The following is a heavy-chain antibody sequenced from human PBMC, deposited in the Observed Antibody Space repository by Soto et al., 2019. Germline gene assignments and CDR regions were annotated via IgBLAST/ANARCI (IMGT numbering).Heavy chain of an antibody. CDR3: AGAYYDFWGGSYYYYMDL. J-gene: IGHJ6*03. CDR1: GGSISSYY. V-gene: IGHV4-59*01. Sequence: STTLSLTCTVSGGSISSYYWSWIRQPPGKGLEWIGYIHYSGSTNYNPSLNSRVTISVDTSKNQFSLKLSSVTAADAAIYYCAGAYYDFWGGSYYYYMDLWGKGTTVTVSS. CDR2: IHYSGST. D-gene: IGHD3-3*01.